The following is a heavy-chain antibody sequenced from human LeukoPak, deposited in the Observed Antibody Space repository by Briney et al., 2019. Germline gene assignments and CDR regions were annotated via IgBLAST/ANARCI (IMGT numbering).Heavy chain of an antibody. V-gene: IGHV3-15*01. J-gene: IGHJ4*02. CDR1: GFTFSNAW. Sequence: GGSLRLSCVGSGFTFSNAWMSWVRQAPGKGLEWVGRIKSKPNGGTIDYATPVKGRFTISRDDSKNTVYVQMNSLKTEDTAVYYCATGSMIRGGPGYDYWGQGTLVTVSS. CDR2: IKSKPNGGTI. CDR3: ATGSMIRGGPGYDY. D-gene: IGHD3-10*01.